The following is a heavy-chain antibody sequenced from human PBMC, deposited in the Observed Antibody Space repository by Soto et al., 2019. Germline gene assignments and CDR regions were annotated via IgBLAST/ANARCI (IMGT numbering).Heavy chain of an antibody. CDR2: IYYSGST. CDR3: ARDRLIAARYMDV. CDR1: GGSISSYY. V-gene: IGHV4-59*01. D-gene: IGHD6-6*01. J-gene: IGHJ6*02. Sequence: SETLSLTCTVSGGSISSYYWSWIRQPPGKGLEWIGYIYYSGSTNYNPSLKSRVTISVDTSKNQFSLKLSSVTAADTAVYYRARDRLIAARYMDVWGQGTTVTVSS.